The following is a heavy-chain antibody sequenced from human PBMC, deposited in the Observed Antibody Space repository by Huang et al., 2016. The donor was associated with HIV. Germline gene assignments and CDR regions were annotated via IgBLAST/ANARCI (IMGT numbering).Heavy chain of an antibody. D-gene: IGHD6-13*01. Sequence: EVQLVPSGTEVKKPGESLRISCKGSGYPFTHYWIGWVPQVPGKGLERMGISYPTDADNRYGPSFQGQVTISADKPISTAYLHWSSLKASDTAMYYCARQATTSKSRSSWFVDWGQGTLLTVSS. J-gene: IGHJ5*02. CDR1: GYPFTHYW. V-gene: IGHV5-51*04. CDR3: ARQATTSKSRSSWFVD. CDR2: SYPTDADN.